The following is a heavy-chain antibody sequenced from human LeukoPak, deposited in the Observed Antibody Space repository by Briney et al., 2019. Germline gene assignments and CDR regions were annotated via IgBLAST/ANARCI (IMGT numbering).Heavy chain of an antibody. V-gene: IGHV3-23*01. CDR2: IAANT. J-gene: IGHJ3*02. D-gene: IGHD3-22*01. CDR3: AKSWRSYDSSSAYYAFDI. Sequence: PGGSLRLSCAASGFTFRFSSYAMSWVRQAPGRGLEWVSSIAANTNHADSVQGRFTISRDNSKNTLYLQMNSLRAEDTAVYYCAKSWRSYDSSSAYYAFDIWGQGTMVTVSA. CDR1: GFTFRFSSYA.